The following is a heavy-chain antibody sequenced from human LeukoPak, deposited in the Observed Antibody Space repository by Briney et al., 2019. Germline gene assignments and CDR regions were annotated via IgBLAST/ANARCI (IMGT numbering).Heavy chain of an antibody. D-gene: IGHD6-13*01. J-gene: IGHJ4*02. CDR2: IYYSGST. Sequence: SQTLSLTCTVSGGSINRGGNYWSSIRQHPGKGLEWIWYIYYSGSTYYNPSLKSRITISLDTSKNQFSLKLTSVTAADTAVYYCATWRGVFDWGQGTLVTVSS. V-gene: IGHV4-31*03. CDR3: ATWRGVFD. CDR1: GGSINRGGNY.